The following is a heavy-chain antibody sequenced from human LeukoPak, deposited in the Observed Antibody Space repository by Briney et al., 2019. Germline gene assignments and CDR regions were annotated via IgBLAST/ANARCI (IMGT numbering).Heavy chain of an antibody. V-gene: IGHV4-4*07. CDR3: ARLWNYDYIWGSYRFFDY. Sequence: SETLSLTCTISGGSINSHFWSWIRQPAGKGLEWIGRIHSTGNPNYNPSLRSRVTMSVDTSKNRFSLKVSSVTAADTAVYYCARLWNYDYIWGSYRFFDYWGQGTLVTVSS. CDR1: GGSINSHF. D-gene: IGHD3-16*02. CDR2: IHSTGNP. J-gene: IGHJ4*02.